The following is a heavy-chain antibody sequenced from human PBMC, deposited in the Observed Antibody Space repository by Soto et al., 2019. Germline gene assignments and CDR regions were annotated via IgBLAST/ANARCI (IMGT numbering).Heavy chain of an antibody. CDR3: ARGGTILSNWFDP. V-gene: IGHV3-74*01. CDR1: GFTFSGYW. CDR2: IKSDGSIT. Sequence: LRLSCAASGFTFSGYWMHWARQAPGKGLVWVSHIKSDGSITGYADSVKGRFTISRDNTKNTLYLQMNSLRVEDTAVYYCARGGTILSNWFDPWGQGTQVTVS. J-gene: IGHJ5*02. D-gene: IGHD3-16*01.